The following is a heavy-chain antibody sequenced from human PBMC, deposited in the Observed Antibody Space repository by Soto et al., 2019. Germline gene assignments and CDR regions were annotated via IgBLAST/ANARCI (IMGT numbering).Heavy chain of an antibody. CDR3: ARAPEQCPIDY. V-gene: IGHV3-23*01. D-gene: IGHD6-19*01. J-gene: IGHJ4*01. CDR2: IKGSGTNT. CDR1: GVDVSTYG. Sequence: TGGPLRLSCAASGVDVSTYGMTWVRQATGKGLEWVSAIKGSGTNTSYAESVKGRFTISRDNAKDTLYLQMDTLRAEDTAIYYGARAPEQCPIDYWGHGSLVTVSS.